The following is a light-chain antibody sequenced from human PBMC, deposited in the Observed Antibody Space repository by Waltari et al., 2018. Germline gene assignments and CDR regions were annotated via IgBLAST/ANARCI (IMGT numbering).Light chain of an antibody. CDR3: QQYDNLPYT. Sequence: DIQMTQSPSSLSASVGDRVTITCQASQDKSNYLNWYQQKPGKAPKLLIYDASNLETGVPSKCSGSGSGTDFTFNISSLQPEDIATYYCQQYDNLPYTFGQGTKLEIK. V-gene: IGKV1-33*01. J-gene: IGKJ2*01. CDR2: DAS. CDR1: QDKSNY.